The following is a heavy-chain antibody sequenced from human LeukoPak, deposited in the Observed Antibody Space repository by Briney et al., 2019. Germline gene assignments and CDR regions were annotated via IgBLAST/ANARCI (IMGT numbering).Heavy chain of an antibody. V-gene: IGHV5-51*01. D-gene: IGHD3-22*01. CDR2: VYPDDSDT. CDR3: VRPIIYDSSGYYHFDY. Sequence: GESLKISCKGSGYYFSTYWLGWVRQLPGKGLEWMGIVYPDDSDTRYSPSFQGQVTISADKSINTAYLQWSSLKASDTAIYYCVRPIIYDSSGYYHFDYWGQGTLVTVSS. J-gene: IGHJ4*02. CDR1: GYYFSTYW.